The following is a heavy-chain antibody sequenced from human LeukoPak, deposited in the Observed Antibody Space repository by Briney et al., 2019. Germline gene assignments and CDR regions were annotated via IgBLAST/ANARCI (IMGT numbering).Heavy chain of an antibody. D-gene: IGHD2-15*01. Sequence: PSETLSLTCAVYGGSFSGYYWSWIRQPPGKGLEWIGEINHSGSTNYNPSLKSRVTISVDTSKNQFSLKLSSVTAADTAVYYCARDNLYSYCSSSSCQYYFDYWGQGTLVTVSS. CDR2: INHSGST. V-gene: IGHV4-34*01. CDR1: GGSFSGYY. J-gene: IGHJ4*02. CDR3: ARDNLYSYCSSSSCQYYFDY.